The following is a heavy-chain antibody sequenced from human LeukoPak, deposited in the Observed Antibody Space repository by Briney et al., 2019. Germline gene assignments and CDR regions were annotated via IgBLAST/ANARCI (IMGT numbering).Heavy chain of an antibody. CDR3: ASYLYWWSDLGY. Sequence: GGSLRLSCAASGFRIGDYDMHWVRQTPGKGLEWVSRISWNSGSIGYVDSVKGRFTISGDNAKNSLYLQMNSLRVEDTAVYYCASYLYWWSDLGYWGQGTLVTVSS. V-gene: IGHV3-9*01. CDR1: GFRIGDYD. D-gene: IGHD2-8*02. J-gene: IGHJ4*02. CDR2: ISWNSGSI.